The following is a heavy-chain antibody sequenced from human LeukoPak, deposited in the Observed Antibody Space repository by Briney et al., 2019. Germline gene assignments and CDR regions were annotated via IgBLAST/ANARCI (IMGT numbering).Heavy chain of an antibody. Sequence: GASVKVSCKASGYIFSNYGITWVRQAPGHGLEWMGWISGHSGNTNYAQKFQDRATMTTDTSTSTAYMELRSLRFDDTAVYYCARDFAWGSGGAPIVDNWLDPWGQGILVTVSS. D-gene: IGHD3-16*02. CDR1: GYIFSNYG. CDR2: ISGHSGNT. CDR3: ARDFAWGSGGAPIVDNWLDP. V-gene: IGHV1-18*01. J-gene: IGHJ5*02.